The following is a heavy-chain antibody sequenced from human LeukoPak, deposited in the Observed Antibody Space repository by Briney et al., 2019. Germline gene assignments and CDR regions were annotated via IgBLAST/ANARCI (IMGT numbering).Heavy chain of an antibody. V-gene: IGHV4-59*01. D-gene: IGHD2-15*01. CDR3: ARGGDCSGGSCLDAFDI. J-gene: IGHJ3*02. CDR2: IYYSGST. Sequence: PSETLSLTCAVYGGSFSSYYWSWIRQPPGKGLEWIGYIYYSGSTNYNPSLKSRVTISVDTSKNRFSLKLSSVTAADTAVYYCARGGDCSGGSCLDAFDIWGQGTMVTVSS. CDR1: GGSFSSYY.